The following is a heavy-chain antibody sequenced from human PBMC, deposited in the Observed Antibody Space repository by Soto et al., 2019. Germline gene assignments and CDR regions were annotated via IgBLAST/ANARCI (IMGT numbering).Heavy chain of an antibody. CDR3: AREEMATIHPWVPAAFDI. Sequence: QVQLVESGGGVVQPGRSLRLSCAASRFTFTIYGMHWVRQAPGKGLEWVAVIWYDGSNKYYADSVKGRFTISRDNSKNTLYLQMNSLRAEDTAVYYCAREEMATIHPWVPAAFDIWGQGTIVTVSS. D-gene: IGHD5-12*01. CDR2: IWYDGSNK. J-gene: IGHJ3*02. CDR1: RFTFTIYG. V-gene: IGHV3-33*01.